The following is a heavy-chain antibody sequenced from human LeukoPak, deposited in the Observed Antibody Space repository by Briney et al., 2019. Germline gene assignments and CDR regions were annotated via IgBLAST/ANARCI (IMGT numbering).Heavy chain of an antibody. J-gene: IGHJ4*02. V-gene: IGHV1-69*04. Sequence: GASVKVSCKASGGTFSSYAISWVRQAPGQGLEWMGRIIPILGIANYAQKFQGRVTITADKSTSTAYMELSSLRSEDTAVYYCARGPGGLTGGVGRGYFDYWGQGTLVTVSS. D-gene: IGHD3-9*01. CDR1: GGTFSSYA. CDR2: IIPILGIA. CDR3: ARGPGGLTGGVGRGYFDY.